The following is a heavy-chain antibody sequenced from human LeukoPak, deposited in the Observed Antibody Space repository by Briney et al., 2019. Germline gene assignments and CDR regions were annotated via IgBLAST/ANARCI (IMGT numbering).Heavy chain of an antibody. CDR1: GGSISSYC. V-gene: IGHV4-59*01. D-gene: IGHD2-2*01. Sequence: SETLSPTCSVSGGSISSYCWSWIRQPPGKGLEYIGYIYYSGSTNCNPSLKSRVTISVDTSKDQFSLNLTSVTAADTAVYYCARLKCISTTCPSRYVMDVWGQGTTVTVSS. CDR2: IYYSGST. J-gene: IGHJ6*02. CDR3: ARLKCISTTCPSRYVMDV.